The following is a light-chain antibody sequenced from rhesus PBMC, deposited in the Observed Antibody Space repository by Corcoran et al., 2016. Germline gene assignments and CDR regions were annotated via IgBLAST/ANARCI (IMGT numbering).Light chain of an antibody. CDR1: QGVDSY. CDR3: QQGKSNPRT. CDR2: YST. V-gene: IGKV1-32*02. J-gene: IGKJ1*01. Sequence: DIQMSQSPSSLSASVGDRVTITCRASQGVDSYLNWYQQKVGRAPKLLIYYSTILASGVPSRFSGSGSGTDFALTISSLQPEDCATYYCQQGKSNPRTFGQGTKVEF.